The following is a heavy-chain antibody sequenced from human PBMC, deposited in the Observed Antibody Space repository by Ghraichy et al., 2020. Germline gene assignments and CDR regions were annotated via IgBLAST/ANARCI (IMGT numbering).Heavy chain of an antibody. V-gene: IGHV3-23*01. CDR3: AKVHSSGWYQLKSGPFDY. CDR1: GFTFSSYA. Sequence: GGSLRLSCAASGFTFSSYAMSWVRQAPGKGLEWVSGISGSGISTHYADSVTGRFTISRDNSKNTLYLQMNSLRAEDTAVYYCAKVHSSGWYQLKSGPFDYWGQGSLVNVS. D-gene: IGHD6-19*01. J-gene: IGHJ4*02. CDR2: ISGSGIST.